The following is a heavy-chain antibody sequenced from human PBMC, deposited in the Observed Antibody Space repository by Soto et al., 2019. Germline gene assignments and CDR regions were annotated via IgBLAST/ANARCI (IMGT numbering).Heavy chain of an antibody. D-gene: IGHD6-19*01. V-gene: IGHV3-7*01. CDR3: ARVAYSTGWIFDY. J-gene: IGHJ4*02. CDR1: AFTFSNYW. Sequence: EVQLVESGGDLVQPGGSLRLSCAASAFTFSNYWMSWVRQTPGRGLEWVANIKQDGSERYYVDSVKGRFTISRDNAKNSLYLQMNSLRGEDTALYFCARVAYSTGWIFDYWGQGTLVTVSS. CDR2: IKQDGSER.